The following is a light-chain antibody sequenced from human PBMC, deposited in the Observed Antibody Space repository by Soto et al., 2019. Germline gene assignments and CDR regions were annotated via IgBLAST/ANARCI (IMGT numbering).Light chain of an antibody. Sequence: QSALTQPASVSGSPGQSITISCTGTNSDVGGYSFVSWYQLHSGKAPKLMIYDVTNRPSGVSNRFSGSKSGNTASLTISGHQAEDEADYYCCSYTSSSSVIFGGGTKLTVL. CDR3: CSYTSSSSVI. V-gene: IGLV2-14*01. J-gene: IGLJ2*01. CDR2: DVT. CDR1: NSDVGGYSF.